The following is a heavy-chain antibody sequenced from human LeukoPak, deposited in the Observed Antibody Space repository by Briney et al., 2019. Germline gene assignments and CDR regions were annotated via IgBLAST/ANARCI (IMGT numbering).Heavy chain of an antibody. V-gene: IGHV1-69*05. CDR3: AMRSTVEHYYYYYMDV. D-gene: IGHD4-17*01. CDR2: IIPIFGTA. CDR1: GGTFSSYA. Sequence: ASVKVSCKASGGTFSSYAISWVRQAPGQELEWMGGIIPIFGTANYAQKFQGRVTITTDESTSTAYMELSSLRSEDAAVYYCAMRSTVEHYYYYYMDVWGKGTTVTVSS. J-gene: IGHJ6*03.